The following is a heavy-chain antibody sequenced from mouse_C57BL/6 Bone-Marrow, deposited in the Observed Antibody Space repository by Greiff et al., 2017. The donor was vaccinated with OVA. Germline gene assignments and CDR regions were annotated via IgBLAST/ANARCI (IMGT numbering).Heavy chain of an antibody. V-gene: IGHV5-17*01. Sequence: EVQGVESGGGLVKPGGSLKLSCAASGFTFSDYGMHWVRQAPEKGLEWVAYISSGSSTIYYADPVKGRFTISRDNAKNTLFLQMTSLRSEDTAMYYCARRNMVTTNYYAMDYWGQGTSVTVSS. CDR2: ISSGSSTI. J-gene: IGHJ4*01. CDR1: GFTFSDYG. D-gene: IGHD2-2*01. CDR3: ARRNMVTTNYYAMDY.